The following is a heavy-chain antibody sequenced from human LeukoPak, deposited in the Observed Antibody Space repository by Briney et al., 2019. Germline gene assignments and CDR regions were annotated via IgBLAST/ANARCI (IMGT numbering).Heavy chain of an antibody. CDR2: MRYDGIDK. J-gene: IGHJ2*01. D-gene: IGHD2-2*01. CDR1: GFTVNANG. Sequence: TGGSLRLSCAASGFTVNANGMHWVRQAPDKGLEWVSFMRYDGIDKYYADSVKGRFTVSRDDSKNTLYLQMNSLRAADTAVYYCARPGELPAATSDWYFDLWGRGTLVTVSS. CDR3: ARPGELPAATSDWYFDL. V-gene: IGHV3-30*02.